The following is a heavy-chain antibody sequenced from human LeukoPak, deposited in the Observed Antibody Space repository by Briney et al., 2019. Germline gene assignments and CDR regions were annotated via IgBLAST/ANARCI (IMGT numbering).Heavy chain of an antibody. V-gene: IGHV4-39*01. J-gene: IGHJ4*02. CDR1: GDSISSNSYY. D-gene: IGHD1-26*01. Sequence: SETLSLTCTVSGDSISSNSYYWGWLRQTPGKGLEWIGSIYHRGSTYYNPSLKSRVTISVDTSKNQFSLKMRSVTAADTAVYYCARRGWDILFDFWGQGTLVTVCS. CDR3: ARRGWDILFDF. CDR2: IYHRGST.